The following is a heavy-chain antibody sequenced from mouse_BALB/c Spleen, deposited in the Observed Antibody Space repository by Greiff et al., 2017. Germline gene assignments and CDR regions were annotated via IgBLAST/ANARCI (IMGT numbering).Heavy chain of an antibody. D-gene: IGHD1-2*01. Sequence: DVMLVESGGGLVKPGGSLKLSCAASGFTFSDYYMYWVRQTPEKRLEWVATISDGGSYTYYPDSVKGRFTISRDNAKNNLYLQMSSLKSEDTAMYYCAREGTTATFDYWGQGTTLTVSS. J-gene: IGHJ2*01. CDR3: AREGTTATFDY. CDR1: GFTFSDYY. CDR2: ISDGGSYT. V-gene: IGHV5-4*02.